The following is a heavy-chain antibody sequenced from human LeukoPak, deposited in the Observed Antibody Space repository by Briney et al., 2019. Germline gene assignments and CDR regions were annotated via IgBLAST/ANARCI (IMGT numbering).Heavy chain of an antibody. CDR2: ISGSGGST. D-gene: IGHD6-19*01. J-gene: IGHJ4*02. V-gene: IGHV3-23*01. CDR1: GFTFSSYA. CDR3: ANYFSGWPFDY. Sequence: GGSLRLSCAASGFTFSSYAMSWVRQAPGKGLEWVSAISGSGGSTYYADSVKGRFTISRDNSKNTLYLQMNSLRVEDTAVYYCANYFSGWPFDYWGQGTLVTVSS.